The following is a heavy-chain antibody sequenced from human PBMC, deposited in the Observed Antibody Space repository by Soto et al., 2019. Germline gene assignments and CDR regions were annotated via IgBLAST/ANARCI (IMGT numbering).Heavy chain of an antibody. CDR1: GGTFSSYT. CDR2: IIPILGIA. D-gene: IGHD2-15*01. J-gene: IGHJ5*02. Sequence: SVKVSCKASGGTFSSYTISWVRQAPGQGLEWMGRIIPILGIANYAQKFQGRVTITADKSTSTAYMELSSLRSEDTAVYYCARKVGLGYFSGGSCYVPNWFDPWGQGTLVPVSS. CDR3: ARKVGLGYFSGGSCYVPNWFDP. V-gene: IGHV1-69*02.